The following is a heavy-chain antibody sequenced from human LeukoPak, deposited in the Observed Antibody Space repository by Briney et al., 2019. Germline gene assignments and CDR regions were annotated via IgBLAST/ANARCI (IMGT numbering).Heavy chain of an antibody. CDR1: GFTFSTYA. Sequence: PGGSLRLSCAATGFTFSTYAMNWVRQAPGKGLDWVSYISSRSTTIYYADSVKGRFTISRDNAKNSLYLQMNSLRAEDTAVYYCARGSLRGWFGELLSYYYYMDVWGKGTTVTISS. J-gene: IGHJ6*03. V-gene: IGHV3-48*04. CDR2: ISSRSTTI. CDR3: ARGSLRGWFGELLSYYYYMDV. D-gene: IGHD3-10*01.